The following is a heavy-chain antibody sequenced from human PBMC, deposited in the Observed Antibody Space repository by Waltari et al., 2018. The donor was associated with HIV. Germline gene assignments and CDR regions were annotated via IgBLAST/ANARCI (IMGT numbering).Heavy chain of an antibody. D-gene: IGHD2-15*01. CDR1: GGSFTGDS. V-gene: IGHV4-34*01. CDR3: ARCKKVAIVAAGNYNCFDP. Sequence: QVQLQQWGAGLLKPSETLSLTCAVDGGSFTGDSWTWVRQPPGKGLEWIGEISHSGSTNYNPSLKSRVTISLDASRNQFSLKLTSVTAADTAVFYCARCKKVAIVAAGNYNCFDPWGQGTLVTVSS. CDR2: ISHSGST. J-gene: IGHJ5*02.